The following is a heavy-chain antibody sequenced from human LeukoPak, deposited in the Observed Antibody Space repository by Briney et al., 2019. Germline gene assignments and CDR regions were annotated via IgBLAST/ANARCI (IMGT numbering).Heavy chain of an antibody. J-gene: IGHJ4*02. D-gene: IGHD4-17*01. CDR2: ISWNSGSI. CDR3: AKDDDYGDYSRWYYFDY. V-gene: IGHV3-9*01. Sequence: GGSLRLSCAASGFTFDDYAMPWVRQAPGKGLEWVSGISWNSGSIGYADSVKGRFTISRDNAKNSLYLQMNSLRAEDTALYYCAKDDDYGDYSRWYYFDYWGQGTLVTVSS. CDR1: GFTFDDYA.